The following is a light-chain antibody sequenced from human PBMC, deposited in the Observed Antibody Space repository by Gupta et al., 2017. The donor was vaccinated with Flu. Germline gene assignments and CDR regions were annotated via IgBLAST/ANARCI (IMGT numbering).Light chain of an antibody. J-gene: IGKJ1*01. CDR2: AAS. CDR3: QQLYSYPRT. V-gene: IGKV1-9*01. Sequence: DIQLTQSPSFLSASVGDRVTITCRDSQVISSYLAWYQQKPGKAPKLLIYAASTLQSGVPSRFSGSGSGTEFTLTISSLQPEDFATYYCQQLYSYPRTFGQGTKVEIK. CDR1: QVISSY.